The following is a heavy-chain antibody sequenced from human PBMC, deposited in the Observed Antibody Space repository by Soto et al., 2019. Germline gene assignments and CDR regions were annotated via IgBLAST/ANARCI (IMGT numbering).Heavy chain of an antibody. D-gene: IGHD3-22*01. V-gene: IGHV1-69*06. J-gene: IGHJ5*02. CDR3: ARDRPDNNHYYHRFDP. CDR1: GGTFSSYA. CDR2: IIPIFGTA. Sequence: QVQLVQSGAEVKKPGSSVKVSCKASGGTFSSYAISWVRQAPGQGLEWMGGIIPIFGTANYAQKFQGRVTITADKSTSTSYMELSSLRSEDTAVYYCARDRPDNNHYYHRFDPWGQGTLVTVSS.